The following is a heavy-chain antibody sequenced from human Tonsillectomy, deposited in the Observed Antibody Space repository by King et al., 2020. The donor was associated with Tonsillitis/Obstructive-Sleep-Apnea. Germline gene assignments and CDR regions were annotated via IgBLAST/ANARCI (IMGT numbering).Heavy chain of an antibody. D-gene: IGHD6-19*01. J-gene: IGHJ4*02. CDR1: GFSFSTDG. CDR3: ARGGSPYFDY. Sequence: VQLVESGGGVVQPGRSLRLSCAGSGFSFSTDGMHWVRQAPGKGLEWGAGISSDGKNEHYAESVKGRFTISRDNSQNIVYLQMNSLRNEDTAVYYCARGGSPYFDYWGQGALVTVSS. CDR2: ISSDGKNE. V-gene: IGHV3-30*03.